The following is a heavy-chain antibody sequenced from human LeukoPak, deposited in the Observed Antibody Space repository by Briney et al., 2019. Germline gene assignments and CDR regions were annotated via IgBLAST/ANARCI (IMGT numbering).Heavy chain of an antibody. CDR3: ARELRGYSYGPFDY. J-gene: IGHJ4*02. D-gene: IGHD5-18*01. V-gene: IGHV4-39*02. Sequence: SETLSLTCTVSGGSISSSSYYWGWIRQPPGKGLEWIGSIYYSGSTYYNPSLKSRVTISVDTSKNQFSLKLSSVTAADTAVYYCARELRGYSYGPFDYWGQGTLVTVSS. CDR2: IYYSGST. CDR1: GGSISSSSYY.